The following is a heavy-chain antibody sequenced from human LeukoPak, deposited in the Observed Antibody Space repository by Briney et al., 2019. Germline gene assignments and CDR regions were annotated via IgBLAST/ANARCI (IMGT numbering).Heavy chain of an antibody. D-gene: IGHD3-22*01. J-gene: IGHJ4*02. V-gene: IGHV4-59*08. CDR1: GGSISSYY. CDR2: IYYTGSS. CDR3: ARATRYYYDSSGYYPY. Sequence: SETLSLTCTVSGGSISSYYWNWIRQTPGEGLEWIGYIYYTGSSNYNPSLKSRVTISLDTSKNQFSLKLSSVTAADTAVYYCARATRYYYDSSGYYPYWGQGTLVTVSS.